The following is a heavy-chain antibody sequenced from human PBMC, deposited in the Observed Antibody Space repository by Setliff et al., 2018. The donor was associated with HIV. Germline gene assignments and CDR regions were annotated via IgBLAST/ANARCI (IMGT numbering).Heavy chain of an antibody. J-gene: IGHJ6*03. CDR3: ARHKLNYYDFWSGYGDYYYYYMDV. CDR2: LYYSGKT. V-gene: IGHV4-39*01. CDR1: GDSVSSKTYY. Sequence: SETLSLTCTVSGDSVSSKTYYWGWIRQPPGKGLEWIGSLYYSGKTKYNPSLESRVAISVDTSKNQFSLKLTSVTAADPAVYYCARHKLNYYDFWSGYGDYYYYYMDVWGKGTTVTVSS. D-gene: IGHD3-3*01.